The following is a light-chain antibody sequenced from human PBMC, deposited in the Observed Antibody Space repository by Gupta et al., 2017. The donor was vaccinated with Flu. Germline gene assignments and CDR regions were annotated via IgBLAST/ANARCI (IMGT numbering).Light chain of an antibody. V-gene: IGKV1-8*01. J-gene: IGKJ1*01. CDR2: AAS. CDR1: QGISSY. Sequence: PSSLSASTGDRVTITCRASQGISSYLAWYQQKPGKAPKLLIYAASTVQSGVPSRFSGSGSGTDFTLTISCLQSEDFATYYCQQYDSYPRTFGEGTKVEIK. CDR3: QQYDSYPRT.